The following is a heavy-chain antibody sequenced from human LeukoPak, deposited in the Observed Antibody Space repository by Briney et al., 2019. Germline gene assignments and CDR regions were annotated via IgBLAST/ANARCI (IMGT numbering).Heavy chain of an antibody. CDR2: ISSSSSYI. CDR1: GFTFSNYS. Sequence: GGSLRLSCAASGFTFSNYSMNWVRQAPGKGLDWVSSISSSSSYIYYADSVKGRFTISRDNSKNTLYLQMNSLRAEDTAVYYCAKYSSLPPYYYYGMDVWGQGTTVTVSS. CDR3: AKYSSLPPYYYYGMDV. D-gene: IGHD2-15*01. J-gene: IGHJ6*02. V-gene: IGHV3-21*01.